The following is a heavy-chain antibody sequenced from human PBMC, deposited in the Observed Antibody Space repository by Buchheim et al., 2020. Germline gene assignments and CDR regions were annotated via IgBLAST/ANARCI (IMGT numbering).Heavy chain of an antibody. CDR3: AREYCSSTSCYDGMDV. V-gene: IGHV3-33*01. Sequence: QAQLVESGGGVVQPGGSLRLSCAASGFTFNSHAMHWVRQSPGKGLEWVAYIWSDGSRADYADSVKGRFTISRDNFKNKLFLQMNTLRAEDTAVYYCAREYCSSTSCYDGMDVWGQGTT. CDR2: IWSDGSRA. D-gene: IGHD2-2*01. CDR1: GFTFNSHA. J-gene: IGHJ6*02.